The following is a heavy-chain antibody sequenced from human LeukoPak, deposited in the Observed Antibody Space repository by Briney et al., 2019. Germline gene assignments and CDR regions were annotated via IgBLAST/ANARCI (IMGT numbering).Heavy chain of an antibody. CDR1: GFTFSNAW. V-gene: IGHV3-7*01. CDR2: IKQDGSEK. Sequence: SGGSLRLSCAASGFTFSNAWMSWVRQAPGKGLEWVANIKQDGSEKYYVDSVKGRFTISRDNAKNSLYLQMNSLRAEDTAVYYCARDRRPYYYGSGSFTPQDVWGQGTTVTVSS. CDR3: ARDRRPYYYGSGSFTPQDV. D-gene: IGHD3-10*01. J-gene: IGHJ6*02.